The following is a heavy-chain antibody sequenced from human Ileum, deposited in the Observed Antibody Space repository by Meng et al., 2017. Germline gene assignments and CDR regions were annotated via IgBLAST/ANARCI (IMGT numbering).Heavy chain of an antibody. V-gene: IGHV4-4*02. J-gene: IGHJ4*02. CDR2: IDQSGNS. D-gene: IGHD4/OR15-4a*01. CDR3: ARHGGYYQDF. Sequence: VQLQGSGPGLVKPSETLSLTCSVSGASVSANSYWSWVRQPPGKGLAWIGQIDQSGNSYYSPSLKSRVTMSIDKSKNQFSLRLTSVTAADTAVYYCARHGGYYQDFWGQGTLVTVSS. CDR1: GASVSANSY.